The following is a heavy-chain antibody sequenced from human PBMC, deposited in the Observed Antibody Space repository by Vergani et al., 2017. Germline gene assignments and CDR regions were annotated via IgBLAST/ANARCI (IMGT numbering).Heavy chain of an antibody. V-gene: IGHV3-21*01. CDR3: ARASLGATDY. Sequence: EVQLVESGGGLVKPGGSLRPSCAASGFPFSSYSMNWVRQAPGKGLEWVSSISSSSSYIYYADSVKGRFTISRDNAKNSLYLQMNSLRAEDTAVYYCARASLGATDYWGQGTLVTVSS. D-gene: IGHD1-26*01. CDR2: ISSSSSYI. J-gene: IGHJ4*02. CDR1: GFPFSSYS.